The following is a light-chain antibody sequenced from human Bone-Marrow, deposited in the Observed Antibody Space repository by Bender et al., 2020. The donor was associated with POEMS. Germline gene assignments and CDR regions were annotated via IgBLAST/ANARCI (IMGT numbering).Light chain of an antibody. V-gene: IGLV3-25*03. CDR1: ALPKQY. Sequence: SYELTQPPSVSVSPGQTARITCSGDALPKQYAYWYQQKPGQAPVLVMYKDRERPSGIPERFSGSSSGTTVTLTISGVQAEDEADYYCQSPDISGTSWVFGGGTKLTVL. J-gene: IGLJ3*02. CDR2: KDR. CDR3: QSPDISGTSWV.